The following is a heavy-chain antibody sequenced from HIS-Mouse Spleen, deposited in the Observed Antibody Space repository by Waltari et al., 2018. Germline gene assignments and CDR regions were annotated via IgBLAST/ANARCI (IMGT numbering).Heavy chain of an antibody. Sequence: QVTLRESGPALVKPTQTLTLTCTFSGFSLSTSGMCVSWIRQPPGKALEWLARIDWDDDKYYSTSLKTRLTISKDTSKNQVVLTMTNMDPVDTATYYCARGPLSGYYPFGRAFDIWGQGTMVTVSS. CDR3: ARGPLSGYYPFGRAFDI. D-gene: IGHD3-22*01. CDR1: GFSLSTSGMC. CDR2: IDWDDDK. J-gene: IGHJ3*02. V-gene: IGHV2-70*15.